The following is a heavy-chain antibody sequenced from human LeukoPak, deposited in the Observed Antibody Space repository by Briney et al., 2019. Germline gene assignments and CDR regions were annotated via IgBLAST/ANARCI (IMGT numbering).Heavy chain of an antibody. Sequence: PSETLSLTCTVSGGSISSYYWSWIRQPPGKGLEWIGYIYYSGSTNYNPSLKSRVTISVDTSKNQFSLKLSSATAADTAVYYCARDSSTMNDAFDIWGQGTMVTVSS. CDR2: IYYSGST. V-gene: IGHV4-59*01. CDR1: GGSISSYY. J-gene: IGHJ3*02. D-gene: IGHD2-2*01. CDR3: ARDSSTMNDAFDI.